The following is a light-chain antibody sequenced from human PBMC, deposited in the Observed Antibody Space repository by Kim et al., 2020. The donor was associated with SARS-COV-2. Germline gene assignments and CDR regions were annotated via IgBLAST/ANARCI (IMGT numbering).Light chain of an antibody. Sequence: SCELTQPPSVSVSPGQTASITCSGDKLGDKYACWYQQKPGQSPVLVIYQDSKRPSGIPERFSGSNSGNTATLTISGTQAMDEADYYCQAWDSSTEVFGGGTQLTVL. CDR3: QAWDSSTEV. CDR2: QDS. V-gene: IGLV3-1*01. J-gene: IGLJ2*01. CDR1: KLGDKY.